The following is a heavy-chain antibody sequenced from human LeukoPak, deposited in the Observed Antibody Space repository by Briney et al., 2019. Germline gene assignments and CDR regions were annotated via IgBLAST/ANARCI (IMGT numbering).Heavy chain of an antibody. CDR3: ARPRSGYYFDH. J-gene: IGHJ4*02. D-gene: IGHD1-14*01. Sequence: PGWSLRLSCAASGFTFSSYSMSWVRQAPGKGLGSLSYISSSGSTIYYADSVKGRFTISRDSAKNSLYLQMNTLRAEDTAAYYCARPRSGYYFDHWGQGTLVTVSS. V-gene: IGHV3-48*01. CDR1: GFTFSSYS. CDR2: ISSSGSTI.